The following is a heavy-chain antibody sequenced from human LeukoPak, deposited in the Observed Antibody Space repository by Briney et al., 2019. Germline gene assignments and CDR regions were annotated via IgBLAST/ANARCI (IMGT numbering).Heavy chain of an antibody. D-gene: IGHD3-3*01. Sequence: ASVTVSCTASGYAFINYYMHWVRQAPGQGLGWMGIINPRAGTTTYAQKFQGRVTMTRDTSTTTVYMELSSLISEDTAVYYCARDGPRLDYDFWSGYYGDYWGQGSLVTVSS. J-gene: IGHJ4*02. CDR2: INPRAGTT. V-gene: IGHV1-46*01. CDR1: GYAFINYY. CDR3: ARDGPRLDYDFWSGYYGDY.